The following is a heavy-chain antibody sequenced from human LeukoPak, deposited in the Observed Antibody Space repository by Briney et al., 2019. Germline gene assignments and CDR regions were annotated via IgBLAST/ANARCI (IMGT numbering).Heavy chain of an antibody. CDR3: ARHSIVAGKMTVIPSDLHWFDP. Sequence: SETLSLTCTISGGSIISSDFFWGWIRQSPGKGPEWIGSVYFSGDTYYSPSLESRVTVSVDTSKNQFSLKLSSVTAADSAVYCCARHSIVAGKMTVIPSDLHWFDPWGQGTLVSVSS. CDR2: VYFSGDT. CDR1: GGSIISSDFF. V-gene: IGHV4-39*01. D-gene: IGHD6-19*01. J-gene: IGHJ5*02.